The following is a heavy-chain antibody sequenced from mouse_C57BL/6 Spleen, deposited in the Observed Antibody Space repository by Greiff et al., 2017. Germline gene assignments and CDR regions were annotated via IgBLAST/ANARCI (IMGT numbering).Heavy chain of an antibody. V-gene: IGHV7-3*01. CDR2: IRNKANGYTT. CDR3: ARYHGYYGYFDV. CDR1: GFTFTDYY. D-gene: IGHD2-2*01. J-gene: IGHJ1*03. Sequence: EVKVEESGGGLVQPGGSLSLSCAASGFTFTDYYMSWVRQPPGKALEWLGFIRNKANGYTTEYSASVKGRFTISRDNSQSILYLQMNALRAEDSATDYCARYHGYYGYFDVWGTGTTVTVSS.